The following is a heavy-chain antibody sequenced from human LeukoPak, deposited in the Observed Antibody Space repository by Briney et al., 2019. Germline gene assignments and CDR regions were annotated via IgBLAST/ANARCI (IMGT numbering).Heavy chain of an antibody. D-gene: IGHD6-19*01. J-gene: IGHJ1*01. CDR3: AGRSDSSGWYGGAEYFQH. CDR1: GFTFSTYA. CDR2: ISYDGRQN. Sequence: SLRLSCAASGFTFSTYAMNWVRQAPGKGLEWVAVISYDGRQNYYADSVKGRFTISRDNSKNTLYLQMNSLRAEDTAVYYCAGRSDSSGWYGGAEYFQHWGQGTLVTVSS. V-gene: IGHV3-30*04.